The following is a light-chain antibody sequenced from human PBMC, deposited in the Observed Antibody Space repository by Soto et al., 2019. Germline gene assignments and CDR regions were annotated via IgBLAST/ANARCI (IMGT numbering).Light chain of an antibody. CDR2: DVS. Sequence: SVLTPPASVSGSPGPSITISCTGTSSDGGGYNYVSWYQQHPGKAPKLMIYDVSNRPSGVSNRFSGSKSGNTASLTISGLQAEDEADYYCSSYTSSSTLEVFGTGTKVTVL. CDR1: SSDGGGYNY. J-gene: IGLJ1*01. V-gene: IGLV2-14*01. CDR3: SSYTSSSTLEV.